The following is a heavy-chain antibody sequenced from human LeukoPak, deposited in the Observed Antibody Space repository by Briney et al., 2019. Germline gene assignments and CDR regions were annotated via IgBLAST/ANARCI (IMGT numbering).Heavy chain of an antibody. CDR2: ISSNSIYV. D-gene: IGHD2-21*02. V-gene: IGHV3-21*01. CDR3: ARESPLAYCGGDCPNYLDY. J-gene: IGHJ4*02. Sequence: PGGSLRLSCAASGFTFSSYSMNWVRQAPGKGLEWVSSISSNSIYVFYADSMKGRFTISRDNAKNSLSLQMNSLRAEDTAVYYCARESPLAYCGGDCPNYLDYWGQGTLVTVSS. CDR1: GFTFSSYS.